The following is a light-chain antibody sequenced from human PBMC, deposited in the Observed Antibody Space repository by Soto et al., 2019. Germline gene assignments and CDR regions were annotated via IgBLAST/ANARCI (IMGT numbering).Light chain of an antibody. CDR3: RQYITFPLT. J-gene: IGKJ4*01. Sequence: DIQMTQSPSTLSASVGDRVTISCRASQTIRTWLAWYQQKPGKAPNLLIYKASSLESGVPSRFSGSGSGTEFTLTISSLQPDDFATYYCRQYITFPLTFGGGTKVDSK. CDR2: KAS. V-gene: IGKV1-5*03. CDR1: QTIRTW.